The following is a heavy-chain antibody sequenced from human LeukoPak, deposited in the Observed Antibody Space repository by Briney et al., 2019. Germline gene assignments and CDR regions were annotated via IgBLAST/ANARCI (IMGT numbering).Heavy chain of an antibody. V-gene: IGHV3-23*01. CDR2: ISATDGST. CDR1: GFTFASYA. D-gene: IGHD2-2*01. CDR3: VGCSSGGCYGDRFDV. J-gene: IGHJ5*02. Sequence: GGSLRLSCAASGFTFASYAMTWVRQAPGKGLEWVSSISATDGSTYYADSVRGRFTISRDNSKNTLFLQMNSLRAADTDLYYCVGCSSGGCYGDRFDVWGQGTLVTVSS.